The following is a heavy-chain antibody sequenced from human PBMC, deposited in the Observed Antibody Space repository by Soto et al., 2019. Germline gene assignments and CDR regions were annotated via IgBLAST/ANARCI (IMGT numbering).Heavy chain of an antibody. Sequence: RASVKVSCKASGGTFSSYAISWVRQAPGQGLEWMGGIIPIFGTANYAQKFQGRVTITADESTSTAYMELSSLRSEDTAVYYCARGMVGSTSHYYYGMDVWGQGTTVTVSS. J-gene: IGHJ6*02. V-gene: IGHV1-69*13. CDR3: ARGMVGSTSHYYYGMDV. D-gene: IGHD2-2*01. CDR1: GGTFSSYA. CDR2: IIPIFGTA.